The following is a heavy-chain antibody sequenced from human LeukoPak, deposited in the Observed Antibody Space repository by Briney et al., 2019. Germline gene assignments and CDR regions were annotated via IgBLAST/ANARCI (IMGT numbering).Heavy chain of an antibody. Sequence: PSETLSLTCDVYGGSFSGYYWSWIRQPPGKGLEWIGEINHSGSTNYNPSLKRRVTISVDTSNNQFSLKLSSVTAADTAVYYCAREGLGIVLPIDYWGQGTLVTVSS. V-gene: IGHV4-34*01. J-gene: IGHJ4*02. CDR2: INHSGST. D-gene: IGHD7-27*01. CDR1: GGSFSGYY. CDR3: AREGLGIVLPIDY.